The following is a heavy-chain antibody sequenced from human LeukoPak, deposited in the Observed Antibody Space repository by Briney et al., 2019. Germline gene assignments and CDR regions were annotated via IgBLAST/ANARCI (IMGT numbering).Heavy chain of an antibody. CDR2: ISGSGGST. CDR1: GFTFSSYA. Sequence: GGALRLSCAASGFTFSSYAMSWVRQAPGKGLEWVSAISGSGGSTYYADSVKGRFTISRDNSKNTLYLQMNSLRAEDTAVYYCAKVASSSWYGGPFDYWGQGTLVTVSS. D-gene: IGHD6-13*01. CDR3: AKVASSSWYGGPFDY. J-gene: IGHJ4*02. V-gene: IGHV3-23*01.